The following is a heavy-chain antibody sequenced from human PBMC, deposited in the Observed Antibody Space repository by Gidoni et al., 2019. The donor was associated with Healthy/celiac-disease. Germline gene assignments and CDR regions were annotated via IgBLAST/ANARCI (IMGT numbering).Heavy chain of an antibody. CDR3: ARVPFCSGGGCHSGAFDL. V-gene: IGHV3-33*01. Sequence: QVQMLESGGGLVQPGRSLRLSCAASGFPFSTYGMHWVRQAPGKGLEWVAIIWANGNNKYHADSVKGRVTISRDNSKNTLYLQMNSLRAEDTAVYYCARVPFCSGGGCHSGAFDLWGQGTMVTVSA. J-gene: IGHJ3*01. CDR1: GFPFSTYG. CDR2: IWANGNNK. D-gene: IGHD2-15*01.